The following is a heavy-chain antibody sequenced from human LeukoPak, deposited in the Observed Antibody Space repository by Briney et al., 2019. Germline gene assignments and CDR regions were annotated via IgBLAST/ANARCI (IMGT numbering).Heavy chain of an antibody. J-gene: IGHJ4*02. V-gene: IGHV3-30*02. Sequence: GGSLRLSCAAAGFTLSSYGMHWVRQAPGKGLEWVAFIRYDGSNKYYADSVKGRFTISRDNSKNTLYLQMNSLRAEDTAVYYCAKDRDWTFDYWGQGTLVTVSS. CDR2: IRYDGSNK. D-gene: IGHD3/OR15-3a*01. CDR3: AKDRDWTFDY. CDR1: GFTLSSYG.